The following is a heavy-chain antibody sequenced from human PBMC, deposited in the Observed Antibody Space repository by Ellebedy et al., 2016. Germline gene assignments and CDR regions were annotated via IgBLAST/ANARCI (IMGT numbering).Heavy chain of an antibody. CDR2: IYYSGST. CDR1: GGSISSSSYY. D-gene: IGHD6-13*01. Sequence: SETLSLTXTVSGGSISSSSYYWGWIRQPPGKGLEWIGSIYYSGSTYYNPSLKSRVTISVDTSKNQFSLKLSSVTAADTAVYYCARTGYSSSWYPILYYYYYGMDVWGQGTTVTVSS. V-gene: IGHV4-39*07. CDR3: ARTGYSSSWYPILYYYYYGMDV. J-gene: IGHJ6*02.